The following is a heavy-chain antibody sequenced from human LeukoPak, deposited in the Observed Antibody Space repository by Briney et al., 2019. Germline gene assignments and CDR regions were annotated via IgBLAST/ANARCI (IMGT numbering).Heavy chain of an antibody. J-gene: IGHJ4*02. V-gene: IGHV1-46*01. CDR2: INPSGGST. Sequence: HXVRQAPXXXXEWMGIINPSGGSTSYAQKFQGRVTMTRDTSTSTVYMELSSLRSEDTAVYYCATVSDSSSWSDYWGQGTLVTVSS. CDR3: ATVSDSSSWSDY. D-gene: IGHD6-13*01.